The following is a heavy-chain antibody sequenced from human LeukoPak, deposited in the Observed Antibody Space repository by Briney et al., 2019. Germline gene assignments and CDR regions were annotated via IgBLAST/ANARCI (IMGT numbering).Heavy chain of an antibody. V-gene: IGHV1-18*04. CDR3: ARDPSNTSGWKTWFDP. Sequence: ASVKVSCKASGYTFNSHGISWVRQAPGQGLEWMGWISAYNGDTNYAQKFQGRVTLTTDRTTSTAYLEVRSLRSDDTAVYYCARDPSNTSGWKTWFDPWGQGTLVTVSS. CDR2: ISAYNGDT. D-gene: IGHD6-19*01. J-gene: IGHJ5*02. CDR1: GYTFNSHG.